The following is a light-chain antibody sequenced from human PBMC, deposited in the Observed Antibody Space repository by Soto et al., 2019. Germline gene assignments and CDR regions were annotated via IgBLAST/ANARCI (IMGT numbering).Light chain of an antibody. CDR1: QSISSW. CDR3: QEYNTHSWT. CDR2: DAS. V-gene: IGKV1-5*01. J-gene: IGKJ1*01. Sequence: DIQMTQSPSTLSASVGDRVTITCRASQSISSWLAWYQQKPGTAPKLLIYDASNLESGVPSRFSGSRSGTEFTLTISSLQPDDFATYYCQEYNTHSWTFGQGTKVEIK.